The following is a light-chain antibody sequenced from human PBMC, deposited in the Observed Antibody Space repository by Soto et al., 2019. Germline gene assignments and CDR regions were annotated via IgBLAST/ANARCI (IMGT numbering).Light chain of an antibody. CDR3: QQSYTTPYT. Sequence: DIQMTQSQSSLSASVGDRVTIICRASQSIANYLNWYQQKPGKAPKVLIYAASTLQGGVPSRFSGGGSGTDFTLTVSSLQPEDFATYYCQQSYTTPYTFGQGTLLEI. J-gene: IGKJ5*01. CDR2: AAS. V-gene: IGKV1-39*01. CDR1: QSIANY.